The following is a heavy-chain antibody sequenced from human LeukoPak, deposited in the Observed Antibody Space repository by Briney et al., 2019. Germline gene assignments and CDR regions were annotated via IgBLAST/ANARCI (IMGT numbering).Heavy chain of an antibody. V-gene: IGHV3-9*01. CDR1: GFTFDDYA. Sequence: GRSLRLSCVASGFTFDDYAMHWVRQAPGKGLEWVSGISWNSGSIGYADSVKGRFTISRDNAKNFLYLQMNSLRAEDTALYYCAKDNSAGTTAQLDYWGQGTLVTVSS. J-gene: IGHJ4*02. CDR3: AKDNSAGTTAQLDY. D-gene: IGHD1-1*01. CDR2: ISWNSGSI.